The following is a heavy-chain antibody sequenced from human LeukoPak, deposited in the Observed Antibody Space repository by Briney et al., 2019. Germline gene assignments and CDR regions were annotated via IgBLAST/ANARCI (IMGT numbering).Heavy chain of an antibody. V-gene: IGHV3-30*04. CDR3: ARVGVAWDIVVVPAAGYFQH. Sequence: GGSLRLSCAASGFTFSSYAMHWVRQAPGKELEWVAVISYDGSNKYYADSVKGRFTISRDNSKNTLYLQMNSLRAEDTAVYYCARVGVAWDIVVVPAAGYFQHWGQGTLVTVSS. CDR2: ISYDGSNK. J-gene: IGHJ1*01. D-gene: IGHD2-2*01. CDR1: GFTFSSYA.